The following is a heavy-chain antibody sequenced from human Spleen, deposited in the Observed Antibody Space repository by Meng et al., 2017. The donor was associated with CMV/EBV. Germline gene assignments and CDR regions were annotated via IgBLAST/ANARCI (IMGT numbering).Heavy chain of an antibody. J-gene: IGHJ4*02. CDR2: TYYRSKWYN. V-gene: IGHV6-1*01. CDR1: GDSVSSNSAT. D-gene: IGHD3-22*01. CDR3: ARVDSSDYFYFDY. Sequence: SCAISGDSVSSNSATWNWIRQSPSRGLEWLGRTYYRSKWYNDYAVSVKSRITFNSDTSKNQSSLHLNSVTPEDTAVYYCARVDSSDYFYFDYWGQGTLVTVSS.